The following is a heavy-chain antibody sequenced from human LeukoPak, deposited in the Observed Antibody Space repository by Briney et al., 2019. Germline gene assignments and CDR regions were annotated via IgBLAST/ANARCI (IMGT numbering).Heavy chain of an antibody. J-gene: IGHJ5*02. V-gene: IGHV1-2*04. CDR1: GYTFTGYY. D-gene: IGHD6-13*01. CDR2: INPNSGGT. CDR3: ARGNKIYSSNLQPSFGP. Sequence: ASVKVSCTASGYTFTGYYMHWVRQAPGQGLEWMGWINPNSGGTNYAQKFQGWVTMTRDTSISTAYMELSRLRSDDTAVYYCARGNKIYSSNLQPSFGPWGQGTLVTVSS.